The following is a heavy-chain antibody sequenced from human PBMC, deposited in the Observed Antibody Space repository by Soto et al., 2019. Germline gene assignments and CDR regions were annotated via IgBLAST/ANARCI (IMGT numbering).Heavy chain of an antibody. D-gene: IGHD4-4*01. Sequence: QVQLVESGGGVVQPGRSLRLSCAASGFTFSSYAMHWVRQAPGKGLEWVAVISYDGSNKYYADSVKGRFTISRDNSKDALYLQMNRLRAEDTAVYYCASPLWGNDYNWGYFDLWGRGTLVTVSS. V-gene: IGHV3-30-3*01. CDR2: ISYDGSNK. CDR3: ASPLWGNDYNWGYFDL. CDR1: GFTFSSYA. J-gene: IGHJ2*01.